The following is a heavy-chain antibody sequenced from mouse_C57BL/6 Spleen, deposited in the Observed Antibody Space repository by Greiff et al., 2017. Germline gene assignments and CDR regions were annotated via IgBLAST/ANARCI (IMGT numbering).Heavy chain of an antibody. CDR2: IGPGSGST. CDR3: AGSNYAYDEGYAMDD. CDR1: GYTFTNYY. J-gene: IGHJ4*01. Sequence: QVQLQQSGAELVKPGASVKISCKASGYTFTNYYLNWVKQRPGQGLEWMGEIGPGSGSTYYNPKFKGKATLTADNTSSHAYMQISSLTSEDSAVYVCAGSNYAYDEGYAMDDWGQGTSVTVSS. D-gene: IGHD2-2*01. V-gene: IGHV1-77*01.